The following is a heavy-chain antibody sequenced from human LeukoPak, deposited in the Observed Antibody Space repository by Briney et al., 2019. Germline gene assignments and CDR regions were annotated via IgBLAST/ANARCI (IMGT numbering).Heavy chain of an antibody. D-gene: IGHD1-26*01. Sequence: GGSLRLSCAASGFTFSSYAMSWVRQAPGKGLEWVSAISGSGGSTYYADSVKGRFTISRDNSKNTLYLQMNSLRAEDTAVYYCAEVRWYSGSSNPDYWGQGTLVTVSS. J-gene: IGHJ4*02. CDR3: AEVRWYSGSSNPDY. CDR1: GFTFSSYA. CDR2: ISGSGGST. V-gene: IGHV3-23*01.